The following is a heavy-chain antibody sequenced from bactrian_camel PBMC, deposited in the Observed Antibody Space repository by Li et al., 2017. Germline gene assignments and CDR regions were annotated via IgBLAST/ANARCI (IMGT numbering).Heavy chain of an antibody. V-gene: IGHV3S55*01. CDR1: GYSVAKSL. D-gene: IGHD3*01. CDR2: VARDGTT. Sequence: QVQLVESGGGSVQAGGSLRLSCRASGYSVAKSLVGWFRQAPGKEREGVAAVARDGTTYYADSVKGRFTISQDATKNTLYLQMTSLKPEDTAMYYCAAARQWVVPGLSPKTISTGAIRGPRSPSP. J-gene: IGHJ4*01.